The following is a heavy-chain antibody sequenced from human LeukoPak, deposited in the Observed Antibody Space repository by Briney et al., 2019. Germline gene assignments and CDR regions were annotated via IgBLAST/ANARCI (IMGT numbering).Heavy chain of an antibody. V-gene: IGHV4-59*12. J-gene: IGHJ5*02. CDR3: ARLFKGGVAARPGRARRFDP. CDR1: GGSISSYY. D-gene: IGHD6-6*01. Sequence: SETLPLTCTVSGGSISSYYWSWIRQPPGKGLEWIGYIYYSGSTNYNPSLKSRVTISVDTSKNQFSLKLSSVTAADTAVYYCARLFKGGVAARPGRARRFDPWGQGTLVTVSS. CDR2: IYYSGST.